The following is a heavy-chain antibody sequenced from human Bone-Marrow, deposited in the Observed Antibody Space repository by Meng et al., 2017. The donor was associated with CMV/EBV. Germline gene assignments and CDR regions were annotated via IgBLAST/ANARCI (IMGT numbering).Heavy chain of an antibody. CDR3: AKGIRTYYAGEGYYFDH. V-gene: IGHV3-23*03. CDR1: GFTFSDYV. J-gene: IGHJ4*02. CDR2: IYGGT. Sequence: GGSLKISWAAAGFTFSDYVMTWVRQASGKGPDWVSIIYGGTYYADSVKGRFTISIDNSKNTLDLQMNTLRAEDTALYFCAKGIRTYYAGEGYYFDHWGQGTLVTVSS. D-gene: IGHD1-26*01.